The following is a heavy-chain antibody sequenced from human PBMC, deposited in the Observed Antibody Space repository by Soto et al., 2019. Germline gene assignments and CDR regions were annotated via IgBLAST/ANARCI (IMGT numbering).Heavy chain of an antibody. CDR2: ISTTSTYT. V-gene: IGHV3-21*01. Sequence: GGSLRLSCAASGFTFSRYYMNWVRQAPGKGLEWVSSISTTSTYTHYADSLKGRFTISRDNAKKLLYLQMDSLRAEDTAVYYCAREISYVSGGHLYYGMDVLGQGTAVTVSS. J-gene: IGHJ6*02. D-gene: IGHD3-16*01. CDR3: AREISYVSGGHLYYGMDV. CDR1: GFTFSRYY.